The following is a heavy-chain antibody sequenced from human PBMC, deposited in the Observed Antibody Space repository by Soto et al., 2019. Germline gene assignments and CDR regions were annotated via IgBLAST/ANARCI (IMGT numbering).Heavy chain of an antibody. V-gene: IGHV4-4*07. CDR1: GGSISSYY. D-gene: IGHD2-2*01. Sequence: LSLTCTVSGGSISSYYWSWIRQPAGKGLEWIGRIYTSGSTNYNPSLKSRVTMSVDTSKNQFSLKLSSVTAADTAVYYCARGRRDQLLRSRGHWFDPWGQGTLVTVSS. CDR2: IYTSGST. J-gene: IGHJ5*02. CDR3: ARGRRDQLLRSRGHWFDP.